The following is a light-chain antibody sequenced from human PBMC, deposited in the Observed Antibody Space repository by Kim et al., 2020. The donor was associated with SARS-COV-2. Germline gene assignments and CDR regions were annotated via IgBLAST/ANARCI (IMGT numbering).Light chain of an antibody. CDR3: NSYTGNFYI. CDR1: SSDVGGYNY. CDR2: DVS. Sequence: QSALTQPASVSGSPGQSITISCTGTSSDVGGYNYVSWYQQHPGKAPKLMIHDVSNRPSGVSNRFSGSKSGNTASLTISGLQAEDEADYYCNSYTGNFYIFGTGTKVTVL. V-gene: IGLV2-14*03. J-gene: IGLJ1*01.